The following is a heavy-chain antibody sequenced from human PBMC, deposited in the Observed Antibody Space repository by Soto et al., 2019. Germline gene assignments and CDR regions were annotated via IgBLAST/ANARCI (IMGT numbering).Heavy chain of an antibody. J-gene: IGHJ4*02. V-gene: IGHV4-59*01. D-gene: IGHD3-22*01. Sequence: SETLSLTCTVSGGSISSYYWSWIRQPPGKGLEWIGYIYYSGSTNYNPSLKSRVTISVDTSKNQFSLKLSSVTAADTAVYYCARGTYYYDSSGPGKIDYWGQGTLVTVSS. CDR2: IYYSGST. CDR3: ARGTYYYDSSGPGKIDY. CDR1: GGSISSYY.